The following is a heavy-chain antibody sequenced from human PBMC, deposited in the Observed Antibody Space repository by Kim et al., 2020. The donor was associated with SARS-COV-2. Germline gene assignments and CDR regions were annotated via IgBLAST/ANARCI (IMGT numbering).Heavy chain of an antibody. CDR3: AKEGVDPYYYDSSGYTSDGAFDI. Sequence: GGSLRLSCAASGFTFSSYAMSWVRQAPGKGLEWVSAISGSGGSTYYADSVKGRFTISRDNSKNTLYLQMNSLRAEDTAVYYCAKEGVDPYYYDSSGYTSDGAFDIWGQGTMVTVSS. CDR2: ISGSGGST. J-gene: IGHJ3*02. V-gene: IGHV3-23*01. CDR1: GFTFSSYA. D-gene: IGHD3-22*01.